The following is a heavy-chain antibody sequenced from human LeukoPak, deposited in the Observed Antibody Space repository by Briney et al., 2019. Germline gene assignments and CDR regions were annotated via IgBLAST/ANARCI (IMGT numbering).Heavy chain of an antibody. J-gene: IGHJ4*02. Sequence: SETLSLTCTVSGGSIGTYYWSWIRQPPGKGLEWIAYIYYSGSTNYNPSLKSRVTISVDTSKNHFSLKLSSVTAADTAVYYCARGPGGYSYGYYFDYWGQGTLDTVSS. CDR3: ARGPGGYSYGYYFDY. CDR1: GGSIGTYY. V-gene: IGHV4-59*01. CDR2: IYYSGST. D-gene: IGHD5-18*01.